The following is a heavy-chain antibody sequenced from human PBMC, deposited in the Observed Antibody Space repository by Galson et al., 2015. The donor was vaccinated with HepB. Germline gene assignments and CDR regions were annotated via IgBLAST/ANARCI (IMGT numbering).Heavy chain of an antibody. CDR3: ARVPLGVVPQSANWFDP. D-gene: IGHD3-16*01. V-gene: IGHV3-74*01. J-gene: IGHJ5*02. Sequence: SLRLSCAASGFTFSSYWMHWVRQAPGKGLVWVSRINSDESTTTYADSVKGRFTISRDNAKNTLYLQMNSLRAEDTAVYYCARVPLGVVPQSANWFDPWGQGTLVTVSS. CDR2: INSDESTT. CDR1: GFTFSSYW.